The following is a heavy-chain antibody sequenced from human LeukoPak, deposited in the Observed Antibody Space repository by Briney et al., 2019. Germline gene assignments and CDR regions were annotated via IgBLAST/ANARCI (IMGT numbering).Heavy chain of an antibody. CDR2: INPNSGGT. J-gene: IGHJ4*02. CDR1: GYTFTGYY. D-gene: IGHD3-3*01. CDR3: ARSGDFWSGYLRD. V-gene: IGHV1-2*02. Sequence: ASVKVSCKASGYTFTGYYMHWVRQAPGQGLEWMGWINPNSGGTNHAQKFQGRVTMTRDTSISTAYMELSRLRSDDTAVYYCARSGDFWSGYLRDWGQGTLVTVSS.